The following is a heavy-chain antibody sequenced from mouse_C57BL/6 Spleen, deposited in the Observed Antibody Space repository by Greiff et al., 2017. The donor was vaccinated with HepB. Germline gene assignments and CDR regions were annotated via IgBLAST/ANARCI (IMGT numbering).Heavy chain of an antibody. D-gene: IGHD1-1*01. CDR3: ARGRVAATRGYAMDY. J-gene: IGHJ4*01. CDR1: GYAFTNYL. CDR2: INPGSGGT. V-gene: IGHV1-54*01. Sequence: QVHVKQSGAELVRPGTSVKVSCKASGYAFTNYLIEWVKQRPGQGLEWIGVINPGSGGTNYNEKFKGKATLTADKSSSTAYMQLSSLTSEDSAVYFCARGRVAATRGYAMDYWGQGTSVTVSS.